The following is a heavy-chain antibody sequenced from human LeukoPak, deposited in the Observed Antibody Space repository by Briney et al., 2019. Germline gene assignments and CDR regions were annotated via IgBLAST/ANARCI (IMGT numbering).Heavy chain of an antibody. Sequence: GGSLRLSCAASGFTFSSYGMHWVRQAPGKGLEWVAVIWYDGSNKYYADSVKGRFTISRDNSKNTLYLQMNSLRGEDTAVYYCARDRISRYSYGFGWKYYYYYGMDVWGQGTTVTVSS. CDR1: GFTFSSYG. V-gene: IGHV3-33*01. J-gene: IGHJ6*02. D-gene: IGHD5-18*01. CDR2: IWYDGSNK. CDR3: ARDRISRYSYGFGWKYYYYYGMDV.